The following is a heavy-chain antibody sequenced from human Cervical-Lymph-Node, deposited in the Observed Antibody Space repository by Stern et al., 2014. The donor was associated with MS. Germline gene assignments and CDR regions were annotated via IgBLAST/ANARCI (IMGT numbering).Heavy chain of an antibody. V-gene: IGHV3-30-3*01. D-gene: IGHD3-10*01. CDR1: GFTFSTYA. CDR3: ARGGRGVGLEY. J-gene: IGHJ4*02. Sequence: VQLVEYGGGVVQPGRSLSLSCVASGFTFSTYAMHWVRQAPGKGLEWVAFGSYEGTQRNSTDSVKARFTISRDNSKNTLYLHMNSLRDEDTAVYFCARGGRGVGLEYWCQGALVTVSS. CDR2: GSYEGTQR.